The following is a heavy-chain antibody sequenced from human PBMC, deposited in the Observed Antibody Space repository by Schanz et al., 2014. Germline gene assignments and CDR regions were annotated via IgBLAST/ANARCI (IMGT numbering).Heavy chain of an antibody. CDR1: GFTFSSNH. CDR3: AREEGWGIAAAGPKHYYYGMDV. D-gene: IGHD6-13*01. Sequence: VQLVESGGGVVQFGRSLRLSCVASGFTFSSNHMSWVRQAPGKGLEWVSSISSSSSYIYYADSVKGRFTISRDNAKNSLYLQMNSLRAEDTAVYYCAREEGWGIAAAGPKHYYYGMDVWGQGTTVTVSS. CDR2: ISSSSSYI. J-gene: IGHJ6*02. V-gene: IGHV3-21*01.